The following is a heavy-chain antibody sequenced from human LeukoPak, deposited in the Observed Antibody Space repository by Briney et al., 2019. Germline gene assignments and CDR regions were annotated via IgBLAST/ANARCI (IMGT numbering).Heavy chain of an antibody. J-gene: IGHJ4*02. V-gene: IGHV1-46*01. CDR3: ARGANGIPSPGVSSGIGY. D-gene: IGHD6-6*01. Sequence: EASVKVSCKASGYTFTSYYIHWVRQAPGQGLEWMGIINPSGGSTSYAQKFQGRVTMTRDMSTSTVYMELSSLRSEDTAVYYCARGANGIPSPGVSSGIGYWGQGTLVAVSS. CDR1: GYTFTSYY. CDR2: INPSGGST.